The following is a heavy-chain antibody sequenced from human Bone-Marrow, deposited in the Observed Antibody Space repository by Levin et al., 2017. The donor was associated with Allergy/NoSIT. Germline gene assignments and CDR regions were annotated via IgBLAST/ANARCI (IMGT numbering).Heavy chain of an antibody. J-gene: IGHJ4*01. D-gene: IGHD5-18*01. CDR2: IYDSGST. V-gene: IGHV4-31*03. CDR3: ARIPDTTSEFDY. Sequence: PSETLSLTCTVSGGSIRSGGYYWSWIRQHPGKGLEWIGYIYDSGSTSYNPSLESRVAISVDTSKNQFYLKLTSLTAADTAVYYCARIPDTTSEFDYWGHGTLVTVSS. CDR1: GGSIRSGGYY.